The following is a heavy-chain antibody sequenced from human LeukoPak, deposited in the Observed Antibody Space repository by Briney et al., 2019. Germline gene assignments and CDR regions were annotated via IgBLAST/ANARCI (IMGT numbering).Heavy chain of an antibody. CDR3: GRGLYYDSSLVY. D-gene: IGHD3-22*01. CDR2: IDHSGST. J-gene: IGHJ1*01. V-gene: IGHV4-34*01. CDR1: VGSFSGYY. Sequence: SETLSLTCAVYVGSFSGYYWSWIRQPPGKGLEWIGEIDHSGSTNYNPSLESRVTISVDTSKNQFSLKLSPVTAADTAEYYCGRGLYYDSSLVYWGQGTLVTVS.